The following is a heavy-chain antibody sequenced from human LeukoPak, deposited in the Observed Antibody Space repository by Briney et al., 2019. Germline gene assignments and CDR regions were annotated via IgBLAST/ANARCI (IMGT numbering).Heavy chain of an antibody. J-gene: IGHJ3*02. CDR2: INHSGST. D-gene: IGHD6-19*01. CDR1: GGSFSGYY. Sequence: PSETLSLTCAIYGGSFSGYYWSWIRQPPGKGLEWIGEINHSGSTNYNPSLKSRVTISVDTSKNQFSLKLSSVTAADTVVYYCARRPLRIAVAGNAFDIWGQGTMVTVSS. CDR3: ARRPLRIAVAGNAFDI. V-gene: IGHV4-34*01.